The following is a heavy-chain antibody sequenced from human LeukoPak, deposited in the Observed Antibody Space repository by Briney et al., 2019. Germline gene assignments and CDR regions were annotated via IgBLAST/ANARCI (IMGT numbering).Heavy chain of an antibody. CDR2: ISSSGSTK. D-gene: IGHD5-24*01. J-gene: IGHJ6*03. Sequence: GGSLRLSCAASGFTFSSYEMNWVRQAPGKGLEWVSYISSSGSTKTYADSVKGRFTISRDNAKNSLYLQMNSLRAEDTAIFYCARGRGDGYNFYYSYMDVWGKGTTVTISS. CDR3: ARGRGDGYNFYYSYMDV. CDR1: GFTFSSYE. V-gene: IGHV3-48*03.